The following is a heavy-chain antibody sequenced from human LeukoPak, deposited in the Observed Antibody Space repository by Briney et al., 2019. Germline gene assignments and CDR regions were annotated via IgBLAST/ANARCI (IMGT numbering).Heavy chain of an antibody. CDR3: ARYSGYDRRLDY. CDR2: IYSGGST. J-gene: IGHJ4*02. Sequence: GGSLRLSCAASGFTVSSSYMNWVRQAPGKGLEGVSVIYSGGSTYYADSVKCRFTISRDNSKNTLYLQMNSLRAEDTAVYYCARYSGYDRRLDYWGQGTLVTVSS. D-gene: IGHD5-12*01. V-gene: IGHV3-66*02. CDR1: GFTVSSSY.